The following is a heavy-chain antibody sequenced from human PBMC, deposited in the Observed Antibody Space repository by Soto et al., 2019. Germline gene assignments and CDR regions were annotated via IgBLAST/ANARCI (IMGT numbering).Heavy chain of an antibody. CDR1: GGSISSSSYY. J-gene: IGHJ6*02. CDR2: IYYSGST. V-gene: IGHV4-39*01. CDR3: ARLTVCTNGVCYTSDYYYGMDV. Sequence: SETLSLTCTVSGGSISSSSYYWGWIRQPPGKGLEWIGSIYYSGSTYYNPSLKSRVTISVDTSKNQFSLKLSSVTAADTAVYYCARLTVCTNGVCYTSDYYYGMDVWGQGTTVTVSS. D-gene: IGHD2-8*01.